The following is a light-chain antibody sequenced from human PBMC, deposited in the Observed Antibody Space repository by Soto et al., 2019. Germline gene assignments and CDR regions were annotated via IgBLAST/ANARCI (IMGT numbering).Light chain of an antibody. J-gene: IGKJ3*01. V-gene: IGKV1-33*01. Sequence: DIQMTQSPSSLSASVGDRVTITCQASHDISNFLNWYQQKPGKAPKLLVYDASNLQTGVPSRFSGGESGTDFTFTISSLQPEDFATYYCQHYHNLPFTFGPGTKVDFK. CDR1: HDISNF. CDR3: QHYHNLPFT. CDR2: DAS.